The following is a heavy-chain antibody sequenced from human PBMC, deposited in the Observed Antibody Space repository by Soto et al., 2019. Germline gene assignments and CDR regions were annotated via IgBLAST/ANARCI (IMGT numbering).Heavy chain of an antibody. CDR3: AKVFSPEGGNYFDH. Sequence: ASVKVSCKASGYTLTGYDLHWVRQAPGQGLEWMGWINPTSGSTNPAQKFQGRVTMTRDTSISTAYMELSSLRAEDTAVYYCAKVFSPEGGNYFDHWGQGTLVTVSS. J-gene: IGHJ4*02. CDR2: INPTSGST. CDR1: GYTLTGYD. V-gene: IGHV1-2*02.